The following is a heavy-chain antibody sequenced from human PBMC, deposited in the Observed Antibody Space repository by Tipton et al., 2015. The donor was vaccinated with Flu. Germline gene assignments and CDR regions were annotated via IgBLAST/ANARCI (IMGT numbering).Heavy chain of an antibody. J-gene: IGHJ5*02. CDR1: GGSFSGYY. V-gene: IGHV4-34*01. D-gene: IGHD2-2*03. CDR2: INHSGST. CDR3: ARDDGYCSSTSCYNWFDP. Sequence: TLSLTCAVYGGSFSGYYWSWIRQPPGKGLEWIGEINHSGSTNYNPSLKSRVTISVDTSKNQFSLKLSSVTAADTAVYYCARDDGYCSSTSCYNWFDPWGQGTLVTVSS.